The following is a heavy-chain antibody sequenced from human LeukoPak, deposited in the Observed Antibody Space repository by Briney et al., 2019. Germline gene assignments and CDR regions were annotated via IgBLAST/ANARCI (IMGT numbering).Heavy chain of an antibody. CDR1: GGSFSGYY. Sequence: SETLCLTCAVYGGSFSGYYWSWIRQPPGKGLEWIGEINHSGSTNYNPSLKSRVTISVDTSKNQFSLKLYSVTAADTAVYYCATRKLGNDYWGQGTLVTVSS. CDR2: INHSGST. CDR3: ATRKLGNDY. V-gene: IGHV4-34*01. J-gene: IGHJ4*02. D-gene: IGHD7-27*01.